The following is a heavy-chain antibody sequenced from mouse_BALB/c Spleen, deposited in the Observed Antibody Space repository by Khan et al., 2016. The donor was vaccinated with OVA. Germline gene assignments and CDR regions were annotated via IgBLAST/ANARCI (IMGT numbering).Heavy chain of an antibody. CDR3: VRGGITTGYFDY. CDR1: GYTFTSYW. CDR2: IYPGDGNT. J-gene: IGHJ2*01. Sequence: QVQLKQSGTELARPGASVKLSCKASGYTFTSYWMQWVKQRPGQGLEWIGAIYPGDGNTRYTQKFKGKATLTADTSSSTAYMQLSSLASEDSAVDFCVRGGITTGYFDYWGQGTTLTVSS. D-gene: IGHD1-1*01. V-gene: IGHV1-87*01.